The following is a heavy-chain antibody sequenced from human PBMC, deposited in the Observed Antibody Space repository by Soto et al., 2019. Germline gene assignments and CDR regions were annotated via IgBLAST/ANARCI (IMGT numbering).Heavy chain of an antibody. CDR2: ISGSGGST. D-gene: IGHD2-2*01. J-gene: IGHJ6*02. V-gene: IGHV3-23*01. CDR1: GFTFSSYA. Sequence: PGGSLRLSCAVSGFTFSSYAMSWVRQAPGKGLEWVSAISGSGGSTYYADCVKGRFTISRDNSKNTLYLQMNSLRAEDTAVYYCATRHCSSTSCYGGMDVWGQGTTVTVSS. CDR3: ATRHCSSTSCYGGMDV.